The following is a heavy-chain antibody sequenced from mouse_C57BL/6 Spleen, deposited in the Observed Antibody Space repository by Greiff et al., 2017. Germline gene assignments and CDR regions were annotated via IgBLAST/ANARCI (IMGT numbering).Heavy chain of an antibody. CDR3: ARGRITTVEAFYYAMDY. CDR2: IDPSDSYT. D-gene: IGHD1-1*01. J-gene: IGHJ4*01. CDR1: GYTFTSYW. V-gene: IGHV1-69*01. Sequence: QVQLQQPGAELVMPGASVKLSCKASGYTFTSYWMHWVKQRPGQGLEWIGEIDPSDSYTNYNQKFKGKSTLTVDKSSSTAYMQLSSLTSEDSAVYYCARGRITTVEAFYYAMDYWGQGTSVTVSS.